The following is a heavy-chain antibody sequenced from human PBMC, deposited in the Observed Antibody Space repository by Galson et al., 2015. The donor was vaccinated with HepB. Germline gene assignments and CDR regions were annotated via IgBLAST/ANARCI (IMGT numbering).Heavy chain of an antibody. CDR3: ARATDPTGAYDY. J-gene: IGHJ4*02. D-gene: IGHD7-27*01. CDR2: ISYDGSNK. V-gene: IGHV3-30*04. Sequence: SLRHSCAASGFTFSSYAMHWVRQAPGKGLEWVAVISYDGSNKYYADSVKGRFTISRDNSKNTLYLQMNSLRAEDTAVYYCARATDPTGAYDYWGQGTLVTVSS. CDR1: GFTFSSYA.